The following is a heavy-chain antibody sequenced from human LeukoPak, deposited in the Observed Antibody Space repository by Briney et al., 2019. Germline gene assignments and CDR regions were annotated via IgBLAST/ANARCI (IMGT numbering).Heavy chain of an antibody. J-gene: IGHJ4*02. CDR3: ARDAYDFWSGYPDPIDY. CDR2: IKQDGSEK. CDR1: GFTFSSYW. D-gene: IGHD3-3*01. Sequence: GGXXXXXCAASGFTFSSYWMSWVRQAPGKGLEWVANIKQDGSEKYYVDSVRGRFTISRDNAKNSLYLQMNSLRAEDTAVYYCARDAYDFWSGYPDPIDYWGQGTLVTVSS. V-gene: IGHV3-7*01.